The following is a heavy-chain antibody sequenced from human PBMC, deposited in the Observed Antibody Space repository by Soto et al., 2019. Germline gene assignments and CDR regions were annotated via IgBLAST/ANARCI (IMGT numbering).Heavy chain of an antibody. Sequence: RVESLKISCLASGYTFNNYWSACGLEMPGKVLEYVGIIYPGDSDTRYSPHLQGQITISAVTAIIPAYLWWSSLKASDSGMYYCARRLKDDSGPSHYFPAFVVWGRGTMVTVSS. CDR2: IYPGDSDT. J-gene: IGHJ6*02. CDR1: GYTFNNYW. CDR3: ARRLKDDSGPSHYFPAFVV. D-gene: IGHD3-3*01. V-gene: IGHV5-51*01.